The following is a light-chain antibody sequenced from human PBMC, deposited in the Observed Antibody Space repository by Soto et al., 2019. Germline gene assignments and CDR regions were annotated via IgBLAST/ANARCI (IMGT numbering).Light chain of an antibody. Sequence: DIVMTQSPLSLPVTPGEPASISCRSSQSLLHSNGYNYLDWYLQKPEQSPQLLIYLGSNRASGVPDRFSGSGSGTDFTLKISRVEAEDVGVYYCMQALQTRLTFGGGTKVDIK. CDR2: LGS. J-gene: IGKJ4*01. CDR1: QSLLHSNGYNY. V-gene: IGKV2-28*01. CDR3: MQALQTRLT.